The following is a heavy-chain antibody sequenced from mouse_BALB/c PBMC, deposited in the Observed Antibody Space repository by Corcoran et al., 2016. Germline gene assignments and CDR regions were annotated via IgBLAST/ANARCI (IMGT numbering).Heavy chain of an antibody. CDR3: ARRDYGSSYFDV. J-gene: IGHJ1*01. Sequence: QVQLQQSGAELAKPGASVKMSCKASGYTFTSYWMHWVKQRPGQGLEWIGYINPSTGYTEYNQKFKDKATLTADKSSSTAYMQLSSLTSEDSAVYYCARRDYGSSYFDVWGAGTTVTVSS. CDR1: GYTFTSYW. V-gene: IGHV1-7*01. D-gene: IGHD1-1*01. CDR2: INPSTGYT.